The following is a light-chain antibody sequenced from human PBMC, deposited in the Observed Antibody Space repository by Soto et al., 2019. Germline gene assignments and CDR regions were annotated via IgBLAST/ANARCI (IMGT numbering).Light chain of an antibody. CDR3: QHFNSYPWT. J-gene: IGKJ1*01. Sequence: DIHMTHSPSTLSSSVVDRVTITCRASQSISSWLAWYQQKPGKAPKLLINKASSLESGVPSRFSGSGSGTEFTLTISSLQPDDFATYYCQHFNSYPWTFGQGTKVDI. CDR1: QSISSW. CDR2: KAS. V-gene: IGKV1-5*03.